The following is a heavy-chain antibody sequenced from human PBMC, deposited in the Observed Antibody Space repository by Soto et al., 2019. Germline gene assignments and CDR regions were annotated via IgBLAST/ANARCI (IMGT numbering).Heavy chain of an antibody. CDR1: GYTLTELS. D-gene: IGHD4-17*01. Sequence: GASVKVSCKVSGYTLTELSMHWVRQAPGKGLEWMGGFDPEDGETIYAQKFQGRVTMTEDTSTDTAYMELSSLRSEDTAVYYCATAPDAYGDYTFDYWGQGTLVTVSS. CDR3: ATAPDAYGDYTFDY. CDR2: FDPEDGET. V-gene: IGHV1-24*01. J-gene: IGHJ4*02.